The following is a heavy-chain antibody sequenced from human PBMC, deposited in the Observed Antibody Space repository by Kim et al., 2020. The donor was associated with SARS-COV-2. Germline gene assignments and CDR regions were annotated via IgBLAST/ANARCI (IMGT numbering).Heavy chain of an antibody. V-gene: IGHV1-3*01. CDR3: ARRESGGGAFDI. CDR1: GYTFTSYA. J-gene: IGHJ3*02. D-gene: IGHD3-10*01. Sequence: ASVKVSCKASGYTFTSYAMHWVRQAPGQRLEWMGWINAGNGNTKYSQKFQGRVTITRDTSASTAYMELSSLRSEDTAVYYCARRESGGGAFDIWGQGTMVTVSS. CDR2: INAGNGNT.